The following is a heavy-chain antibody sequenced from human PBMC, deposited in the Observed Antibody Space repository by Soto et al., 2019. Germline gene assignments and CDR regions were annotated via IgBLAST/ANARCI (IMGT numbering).Heavy chain of an antibody. CDR2: IDPDSGDT. J-gene: IGHJ3*02. Sequence: ASVKVSCKASGYTFTSYGISWVRQAPGQGLQWMGWIDPDSGDTKYAQKFQGRFTMTRDTSISTAYMELSRLRSDDTAVYYCAKNLLVTTPDGFDIWGQGTMVTVSS. CDR1: GYTFTSYG. D-gene: IGHD3-22*01. V-gene: IGHV1-2*02. CDR3: AKNLLVTTPDGFDI.